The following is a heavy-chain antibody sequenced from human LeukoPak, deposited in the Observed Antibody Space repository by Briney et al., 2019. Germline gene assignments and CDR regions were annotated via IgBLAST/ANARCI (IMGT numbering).Heavy chain of an antibody. CDR3: ARVIYRQAYGDY. V-gene: IGHV4-38-2*02. Sequence: PSETLSLTCTVSGYSISSGYYWGWSRPPPGKGLEWIGIIYHSGSTYYNPSLKSRVTISVDTSKNQFSLKLSSVTAADTAVYYCARVIYRQAYGDYWGQGTLVTVSS. CDR2: IYHSGST. D-gene: IGHD2-2*02. J-gene: IGHJ4*02. CDR1: GYSISSGYY.